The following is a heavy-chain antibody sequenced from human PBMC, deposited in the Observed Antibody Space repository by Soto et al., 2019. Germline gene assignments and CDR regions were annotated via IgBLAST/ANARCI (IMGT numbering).Heavy chain of an antibody. J-gene: IGHJ4*02. CDR2: ISGGGGST. D-gene: IGHD2-2*01. CDR3: AKDLVRVVPAAMYY. Sequence: GGSLRLSCAASGFTFSDYYMSWIRQAPGKGLEWVSYISGGGGSTYYADSVKGRFTISRDNSKNTLYLQMNSLRAEDTAVYYCAKDLVRVVPAAMYYWGQGTLVTVSS. CDR1: GFTFSDYY. V-gene: IGHV3-23*01.